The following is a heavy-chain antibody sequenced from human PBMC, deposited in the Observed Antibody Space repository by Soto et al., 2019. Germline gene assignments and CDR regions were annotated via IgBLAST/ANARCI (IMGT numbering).Heavy chain of an antibody. Sequence: PGESLKISCKGSGYSFTSYWISWVRQMPGKGLEWMGRIDPSDSYTNYSPSFQGHVTISADKSISTAYRQWSSLKASDTAMYYCARRESGTTRSGYGMDVWGQGTTVTVSS. CDR1: GYSFTSYW. CDR3: ARRESGTTRSGYGMDV. D-gene: IGHD1-1*01. CDR2: IDPSDSYT. J-gene: IGHJ6*02. V-gene: IGHV5-10-1*01.